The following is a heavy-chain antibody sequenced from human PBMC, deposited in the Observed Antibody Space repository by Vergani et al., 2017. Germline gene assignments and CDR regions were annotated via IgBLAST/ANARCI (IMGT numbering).Heavy chain of an antibody. Sequence: EVQLVESGGVVVQPGGSLKISCKGSEYSFGNYWIGWVRQMPGKGLEWMGIIYPADSDTRYSPSFQGQVTISADKSISTAFLQWDSLKASDTALYYCARHTTYTDSWGQGTLVTVSS. V-gene: IGHV5-51*01. J-gene: IGHJ4*02. CDR2: IYPADSDT. CDR3: ARHTTYTDS. D-gene: IGHD1-1*01. CDR1: EYSFGNYW.